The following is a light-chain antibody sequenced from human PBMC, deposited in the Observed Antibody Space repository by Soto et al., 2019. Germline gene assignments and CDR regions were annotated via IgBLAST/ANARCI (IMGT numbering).Light chain of an antibody. CDR1: QSVGSSY. V-gene: IGKV3-20*01. CDR2: GAS. Sequence: EIVLTQSPGTLSLSPGERATLSCRASQSVGSSYLAWYQQKPGQAPRLLIYGASSRATGIPDRFSGSGSGTDFTLPISRREPEDFAVYYCQQYGGSPQRTFGQGTKVEIK. J-gene: IGKJ1*01. CDR3: QQYGGSPQRT.